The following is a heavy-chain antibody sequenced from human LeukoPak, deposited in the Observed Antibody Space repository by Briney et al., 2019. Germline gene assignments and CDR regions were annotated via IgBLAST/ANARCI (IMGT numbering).Heavy chain of an antibody. Sequence: GGSLRLSCAASGFXFNIFWMSWVRQAPGKGLEWVANIKHDGSEEYYGDSVRGRFTISRDNAKSSLILQMNSLRGEDTAVYYCARALGNSTGDYWGQGTLVTVSS. CDR1: GFXFNIFW. CDR2: IKHDGSEE. CDR3: ARALGNSTGDY. J-gene: IGHJ4*02. V-gene: IGHV3-7*04. D-gene: IGHD7-27*01.